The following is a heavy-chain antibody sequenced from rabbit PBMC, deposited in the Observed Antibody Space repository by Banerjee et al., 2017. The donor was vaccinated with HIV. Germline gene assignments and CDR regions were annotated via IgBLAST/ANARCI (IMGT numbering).Heavy chain of an antibody. Sequence: QEQLEESGGDLVKPEGSLTLTCTASGFSFSSNYWICWVRQAPGKGLEWIACINTSSGNTVYASWAKGRFTISKTSSTTVTLQMTSLTDADTATYFCARYDGGSGVPDFTLGGQGTLVTVS. CDR2: INTSSGNT. CDR3: ARYDGGSGVPDFTL. D-gene: IGHD1-1*01. V-gene: IGHV1S45*01. CDR1: GFSFSSNYW. J-gene: IGHJ4*01.